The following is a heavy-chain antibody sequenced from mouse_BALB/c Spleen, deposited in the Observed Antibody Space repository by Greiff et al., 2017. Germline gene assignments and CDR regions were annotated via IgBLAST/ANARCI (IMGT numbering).Heavy chain of an antibody. Sequence: QVQLKESGPGLVAPSQSLSITCTVSGFSLTSYGVHWVRQPPGKGLEWLGVIWAGGSTNYNSALMSRLSISKDNSKSQVFLKMNSLQTDDTAMYYCAIHYYGNWYFDVWGAGTTVTVSS. J-gene: IGHJ1*01. D-gene: IGHD1-2*01. V-gene: IGHV2-9*02. CDR2: IWAGGST. CDR1: GFSLTSYG. CDR3: AIHYYGNWYFDV.